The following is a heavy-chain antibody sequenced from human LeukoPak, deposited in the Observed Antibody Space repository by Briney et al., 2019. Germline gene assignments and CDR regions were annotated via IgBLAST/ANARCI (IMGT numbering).Heavy chain of an antibody. Sequence: PSQTLSLTCTVSGGSISSGDYYWSWIRQPPGKGLEWIGYIYYSGSTYYNPSLKSRVTISVDTSKNQFSLKLSSVTAADTAVYYCARGIAVAGYRYDFDYWGQGTLVTVSS. CDR3: ARGIAVAGYRYDFDY. J-gene: IGHJ4*02. CDR1: GGSISSGDYY. D-gene: IGHD6-19*01. CDR2: IYYSGST. V-gene: IGHV4-30-4*08.